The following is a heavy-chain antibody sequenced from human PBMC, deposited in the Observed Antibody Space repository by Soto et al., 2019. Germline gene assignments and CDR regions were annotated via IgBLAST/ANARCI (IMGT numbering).Heavy chain of an antibody. V-gene: IGHV4-31*03. CDR2: IYYSGST. D-gene: IGHD3-3*01. CDR1: GGSISSGGYY. Sequence: QVQLQESGPGLVKPSQTLSLTCTVSGGSISSGGYYWRWIRQHPGKGLEWIGYIYYSGSTYYNPSLKSRVTISVDTSKNQFSLKLSSVTAADTAVYYCARVGGVARERQYFDLWGRGTLVTVSS. J-gene: IGHJ2*01. CDR3: ARVGGVARERQYFDL.